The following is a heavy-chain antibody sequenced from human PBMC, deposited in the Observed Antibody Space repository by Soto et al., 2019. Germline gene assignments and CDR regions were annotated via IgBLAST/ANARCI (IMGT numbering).Heavy chain of an antibody. Sequence: GGSLRLSCAPSGFTFSGSAMHWVRQASGKGLEWIGRIRSKTNNYATAYAASVKGTFTISRDDSKNTVYLQMNSLKADDTAVYYCTNGKAYWGQGTLVTVSS. CDR2: IRSKTNNYAT. CDR1: GFTFSGSA. CDR3: TNGKAY. J-gene: IGHJ4*02. V-gene: IGHV3-73*01.